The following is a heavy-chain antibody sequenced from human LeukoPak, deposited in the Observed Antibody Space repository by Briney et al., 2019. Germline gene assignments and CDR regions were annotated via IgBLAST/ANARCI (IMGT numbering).Heavy chain of an antibody. Sequence: GGSLRLSCAASGFTFSSYGMHWVRQAPGKWLEWVAVIWYDGSNKYYADSVKGRFTISRDNSKNTLYLQMNSLRAEDTAVYYCAKDTRGIAVAGNFDDWGQGTLLTVSS. V-gene: IGHV3-33*06. J-gene: IGHJ4*02. CDR2: IWYDGSNK. D-gene: IGHD6-19*01. CDR3: AKDTRGIAVAGNFDD. CDR1: GFTFSSYG.